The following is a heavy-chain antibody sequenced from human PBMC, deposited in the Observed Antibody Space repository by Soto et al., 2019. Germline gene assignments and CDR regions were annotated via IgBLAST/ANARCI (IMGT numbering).Heavy chain of an antibody. V-gene: IGHV3-48*01. CDR2: ISSSSASI. CDR3: VKIRTTNRNFFDY. D-gene: IGHD1-26*01. CDR1: GFTVSSYS. Sequence: VPCAASGFTVSSYSMSWVRKAPGKGLEWISYISSSSASIYYADSVKGRFTISRDNAENSLYLQMSSLRAEDTAVYYCVKIRTTNRNFFDYWGQGTLVTVSS. J-gene: IGHJ4*02.